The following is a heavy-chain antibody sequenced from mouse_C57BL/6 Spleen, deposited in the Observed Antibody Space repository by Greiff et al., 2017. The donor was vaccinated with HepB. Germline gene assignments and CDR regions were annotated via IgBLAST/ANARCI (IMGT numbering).Heavy chain of an antibody. CDR2: IYPGDGDT. J-gene: IGHJ2*01. V-gene: IGHV1-80*01. CDR3: ARSRYLETVYYFDY. D-gene: IGHD1-1*01. Sequence: QVQLQQSGAELVKPGASVKISCKASGYAFSSYWMNWVKQRPGKGLEWIGQIYPGDGDTNYNGKFKGKATLTADKSSSTAYMQLSSLTSEDSAVYFCARSRYLETVYYFDYWGQGTTLTVSS. CDR1: GYAFSSYW.